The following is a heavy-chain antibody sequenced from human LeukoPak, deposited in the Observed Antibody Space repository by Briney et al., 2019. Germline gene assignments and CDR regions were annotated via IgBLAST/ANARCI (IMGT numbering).Heavy chain of an antibody. J-gene: IGHJ6*02. CDR3: ARVWILGGLDV. D-gene: IGHD5-12*01. CDR2: ISSSGSAI. V-gene: IGHV3-48*03. Sequence: GGSLRLSHPVSGFTLTIYEVNSVRQAPGKGLEWVSYISSSGSAIHYADSVKGRFTISRDNAENSLYLQMNSLRAEDTAGYYRARVWILGGLDVWGQGTLVTVSS. CDR1: GFTLTIYE.